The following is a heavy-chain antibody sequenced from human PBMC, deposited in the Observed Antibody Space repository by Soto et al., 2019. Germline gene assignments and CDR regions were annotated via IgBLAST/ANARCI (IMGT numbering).Heavy chain of an antibody. J-gene: IGHJ6*02. CDR1: GGSISSYY. V-gene: IGHV4-59*01. D-gene: IGHD3-3*01. Sequence: SETLSLTWTVSGGSISSYYWSWIRQPPGKGLEGFGYIYYSGSTNYNPSLKSRVTISVDTSKNQFSLKLSSVTAADTAVYYCARGSQGFWSGYPYYYYYGMDVWGQGTTVTVSS. CDR3: ARGSQGFWSGYPYYYYYGMDV. CDR2: IYYSGST.